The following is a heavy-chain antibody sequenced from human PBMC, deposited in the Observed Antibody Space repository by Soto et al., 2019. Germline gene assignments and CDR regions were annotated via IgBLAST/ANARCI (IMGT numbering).Heavy chain of an antibody. CDR3: AKDSWAIFGVPAGEYYAMDV. CDR1: GFTFENYA. CDR2: ISGSGGTT. V-gene: IGHV3-23*01. J-gene: IGHJ6*02. D-gene: IGHD3-3*01. Sequence: EVQLLESGGAPVQSGGSLRLSCVASGFTFENYAMSWVRQAPGKGLEWVSAISGSGGTTYYSDSVKGRFTISRDNSKNTVYLQRNDLRVEDAAEYFCAKDSWAIFGVPAGEYYAMDVWGQGTTVTFSS.